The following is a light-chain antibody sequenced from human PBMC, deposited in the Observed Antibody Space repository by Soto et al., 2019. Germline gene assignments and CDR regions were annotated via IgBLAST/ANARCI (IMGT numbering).Light chain of an antibody. CDR3: QQHANWPLT. V-gene: IGKV3-15*01. J-gene: IGKJ4*01. Sequence: EIVMTQSPATLSVSPVERATLSCSASQSVSSNLAWYQQKPGQEPRLLIYGASTRATGIPARFSGSGSGTEFTLTISSLEPEDFAVYYCQQHANWPLTFGGGTKVDIK. CDR1: QSVSSN. CDR2: GAS.